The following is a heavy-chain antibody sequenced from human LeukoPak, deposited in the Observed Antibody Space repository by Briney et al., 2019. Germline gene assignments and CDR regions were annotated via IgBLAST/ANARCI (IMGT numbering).Heavy chain of an antibody. CDR1: GGSFSGYY. CDR2: INHSGST. J-gene: IGHJ4*02. Sequence: SETLSLTYAVYGGSFSGYYWSWIRQPPGKGLEWIGEINHSGSTNYNPSLKSRVTLSVGTSKNQFSLKLSSVTAADTAVYYCARERDMVAAAGRPVYYFDYWGQGTLVTVSS. CDR3: ARERDMVAAAGRPVYYFDY. D-gene: IGHD6-13*01. V-gene: IGHV4-34*01.